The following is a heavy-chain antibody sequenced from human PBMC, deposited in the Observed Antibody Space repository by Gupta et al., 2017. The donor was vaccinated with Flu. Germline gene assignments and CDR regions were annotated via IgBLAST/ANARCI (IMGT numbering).Heavy chain of an antibody. CDR3: ARTRFTGGATNPAFDI. CDR1: GYTFTSHG. Sequence: VNVSCTASGYTFTSHGLSWVRQAPGQGLVWMGWISAYTGNTNYAQKLQGRVTMTTDTPTSTAYMELRSLRSADTAVYYCARTRFTGGATNPAFDIWGQGTMVTVSS. J-gene: IGHJ3*02. D-gene: IGHD3-16*01. CDR2: ISAYTGNT. V-gene: IGHV1-18*01.